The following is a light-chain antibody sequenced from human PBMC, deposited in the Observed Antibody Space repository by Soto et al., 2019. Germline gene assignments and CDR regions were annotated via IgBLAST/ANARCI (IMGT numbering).Light chain of an antibody. CDR1: QSVSSN. CDR2: GAS. CDR3: QQYGSSPRT. Sequence: VVMRPSPATLSLSPVERATLSCRASQSVSSNLAWYQQKPGQAPRLLIYGASTRATGIPDRFSGSGSGTDFTLTISRLEPEDFAVYYCQQYGSSPRTFGQGTKVDIK. J-gene: IGKJ1*01. V-gene: IGKV3-20*01.